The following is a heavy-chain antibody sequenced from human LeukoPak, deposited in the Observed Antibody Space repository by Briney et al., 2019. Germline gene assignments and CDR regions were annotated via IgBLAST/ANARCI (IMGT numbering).Heavy chain of an antibody. Sequence: GASVKVSCKASGYTFTSYAMHWVRQAPGQRLEWMGWTNAGNGNTKYSQKFQGRVTITRDTSASTAYMELSSLRSEDTAVYYCARLTYYYDSSGQNWFDPWGQGTLVTVSS. V-gene: IGHV1-3*01. D-gene: IGHD3-22*01. CDR3: ARLTYYYDSSGQNWFDP. J-gene: IGHJ5*02. CDR1: GYTFTSYA. CDR2: TNAGNGNT.